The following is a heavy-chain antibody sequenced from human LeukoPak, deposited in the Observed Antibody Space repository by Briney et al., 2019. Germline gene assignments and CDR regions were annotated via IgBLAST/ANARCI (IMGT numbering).Heavy chain of an antibody. Sequence: GGSLRLSCAASGFTVSSNYMSWVRQAPGKGLEWVSAISGSGGSTYYADSVKGRFTISRDNSKNTLYLQMNSLRAEDTAVYYCAKDPQWLVPNDAFDIWGQGTMVTVSS. CDR1: GFTVSSNY. D-gene: IGHD6-19*01. CDR3: AKDPQWLVPNDAFDI. J-gene: IGHJ3*02. V-gene: IGHV3-23*01. CDR2: ISGSGGST.